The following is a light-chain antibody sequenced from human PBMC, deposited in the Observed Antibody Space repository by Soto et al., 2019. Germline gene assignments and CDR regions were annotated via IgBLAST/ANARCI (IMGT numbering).Light chain of an antibody. J-gene: IGKJ4*01. CDR1: QSIGTY. CDR3: QQSYTAPFLT. Sequence: DIQMTQSPSSLSASVGDRVTITCRASQSIGTYLNWYQQKPGTAPKVVIHGASSLQSGVPSRFSGGGSGTEFTLTISSLQPEEFATYYCQQSYTAPFLTFGGGTRVEIK. CDR2: GAS. V-gene: IGKV1-39*01.